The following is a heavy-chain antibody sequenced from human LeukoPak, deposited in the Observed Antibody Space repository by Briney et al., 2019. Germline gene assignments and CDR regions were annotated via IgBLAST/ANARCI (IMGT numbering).Heavy chain of an antibody. J-gene: IGHJ4*02. Sequence: GESLKISCKGSGYNFTNYWIGWVRQMPGKGLEWMGVIYPDDSDTKYSPSFQGQVTISADRSINTAYLQWSSLKASDTAIYYCARRTVIRGIPSPDFNYWGQGTLVTVSS. CDR2: IYPDDSDT. CDR3: ARRTVIRGIPSPDFNY. D-gene: IGHD3-10*01. CDR1: GYNFTNYW. V-gene: IGHV5-51*01.